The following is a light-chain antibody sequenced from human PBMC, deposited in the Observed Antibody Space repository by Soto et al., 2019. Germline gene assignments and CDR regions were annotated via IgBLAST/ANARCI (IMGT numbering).Light chain of an antibody. CDR3: SAYAGSNTLYV. CDR1: SSDVGGYNF. CDR2: DVT. Sequence: QSVLTQPASVSGSPGQSITISCTGTSSDVGGYNFVSWYQQHPGKAPKLVIYDVTNLPSGVSYRFSGSKSGNTASLPNSGLQAEDEADYSGSAYAGSNTLYVFGTVTKLTVL. V-gene: IGLV2-14*01. J-gene: IGLJ1*01.